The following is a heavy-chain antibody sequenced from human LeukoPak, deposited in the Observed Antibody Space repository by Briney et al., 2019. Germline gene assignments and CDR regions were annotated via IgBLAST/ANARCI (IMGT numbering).Heavy chain of an antibody. V-gene: IGHV3-30*18. CDR3: AKEMGVTNYFEY. CDR1: GFTFSSSG. D-gene: IGHD1-26*01. CDR2: ISYDGSNK. J-gene: IGHJ4*02. Sequence: GGSLRLSCAASGFTFSSSGMHWVRQAPGKGLEWVSVISYDGSNKYYADSVKGRFTISRDNSKNTLYLQMNSLRAEDTAVYYCAKEMGVTNYFEYWGQGTLVTVSS.